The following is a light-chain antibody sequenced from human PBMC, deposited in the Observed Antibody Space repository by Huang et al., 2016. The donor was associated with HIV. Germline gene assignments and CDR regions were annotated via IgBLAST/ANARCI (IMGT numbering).Light chain of an antibody. CDR3: QQCYSTPRT. CDR2: AAS. V-gene: IGKV1-39*01. J-gene: IGKJ1*01. CDR1: QIITTY. Sequence: DFQLPQSPFSLSASVGDRVTITCRASQIITTYLNWYQQKPGKAPKLLIYAASTLQTGVPPRFSGSGSGTDFTLTINSLQPEDFATYYCQQCYSTPRTFGQGTKVEV.